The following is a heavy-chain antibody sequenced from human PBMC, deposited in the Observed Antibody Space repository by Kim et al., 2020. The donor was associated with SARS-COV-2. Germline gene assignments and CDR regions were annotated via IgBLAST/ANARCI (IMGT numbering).Heavy chain of an antibody. V-gene: IGHV4-4*02. J-gene: IGHJ4*02. CDR1: GGSISSSNW. CDR2: IYHSGST. Sequence: SETLSLTCAVSGGSISSSNWWSWVRQPPGKGLEWIGEIYHSGSTNYNPSLKSRVTISVEKSKNQFSLKLSSVTAADTAVYYCARRINRTGTTIDYWGQGTLVTVSS. CDR3: ARRINRTGTTIDY. D-gene: IGHD1-7*01.